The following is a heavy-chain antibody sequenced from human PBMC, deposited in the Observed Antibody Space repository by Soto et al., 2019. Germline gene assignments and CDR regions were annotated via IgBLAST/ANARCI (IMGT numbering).Heavy chain of an antibody. V-gene: IGHV3-15*07. CDR1: GFSFTSAW. CDR3: TTGRGGSAYVPGAY. D-gene: IGHD5-12*01. Sequence: EVQLVESGGGLVNPGGSLRLSCAASGFSFTSAWMNWVRQIPGKGLEWVGRIKTNIDGGATDYSAPVKGRFTISRDDSKGTVYLQMNSLKTEDTAVYYCTTGRGGSAYVPGAYWGQGALVTVSS. J-gene: IGHJ4*02. CDR2: IKTNIDGGAT.